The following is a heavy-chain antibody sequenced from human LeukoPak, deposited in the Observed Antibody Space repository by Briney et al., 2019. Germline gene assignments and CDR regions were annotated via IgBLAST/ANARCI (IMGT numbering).Heavy chain of an antibody. CDR1: GGSISSSSYY. CDR3: ARESRMDRGVIGMLFDY. D-gene: IGHD3-10*01. V-gene: IGHV4-39*07. J-gene: IGHJ4*02. CDR2: IYYSGST. Sequence: SETLSLTCTASGGSISSSSYYWGWIRQPPGKGLEWIGSIYYSGSTYYNPSLKSRVTISVDTSKNQFSLKLSSVTAADTAVYYCARESRMDRGVIGMLFDYWGQGTLVTVSS.